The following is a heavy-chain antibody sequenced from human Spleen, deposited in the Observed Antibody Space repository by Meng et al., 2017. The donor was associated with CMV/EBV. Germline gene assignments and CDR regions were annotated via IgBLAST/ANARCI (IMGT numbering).Heavy chain of an antibody. J-gene: IGHJ4*02. Sequence: CKGSGYSFTSYWIGWVRQMPGKGLEWMGIIYPGDSDTRYSPSFQGQVTISADKSISTAYLQWSSLKASGTAMYYCARRKNWNYPFDYWGQGTLVTVSS. V-gene: IGHV5-51*01. CDR3: ARRKNWNYPFDY. CDR1: GYSFTSYW. CDR2: IYPGDSDT. D-gene: IGHD1-7*01.